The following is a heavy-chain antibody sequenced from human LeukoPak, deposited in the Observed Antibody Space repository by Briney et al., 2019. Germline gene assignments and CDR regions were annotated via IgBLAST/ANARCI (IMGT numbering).Heavy chain of an antibody. CDR1: GGSLSSYY. CDR2: IYYSGST. D-gene: IGHD5-12*01. CDR3: ARQGYSAYEILDY. J-gene: IGHJ4*02. V-gene: IGHV4-59*08. Sequence: PSETLSLTCTVSGGSLSSYYWSWIRQPPGKGLEWIGYIYYSGSTNYSPSLKSRVTISVDTSKNQFSLKLSSVTAADTAVYYCARQGYSAYEILDYWGQGTLVTVSS.